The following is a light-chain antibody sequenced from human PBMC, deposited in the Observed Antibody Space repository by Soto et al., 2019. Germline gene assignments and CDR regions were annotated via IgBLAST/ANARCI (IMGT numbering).Light chain of an antibody. J-gene: IGLJ2*01. CDR1: ISDVGTYNY. CDR2: DVS. V-gene: IGLV2-14*01. Sequence: QSALTQPASVSGSPGQAITISCTGTISDVGTYNYVSWYQQHPGKAPKLMIYDVSNRPSGVSNRFSCSKSGNTASLTIAGLQAEDEADYYCSSHTGSTVVFGGGTKLTVL. CDR3: SSHTGSTVV.